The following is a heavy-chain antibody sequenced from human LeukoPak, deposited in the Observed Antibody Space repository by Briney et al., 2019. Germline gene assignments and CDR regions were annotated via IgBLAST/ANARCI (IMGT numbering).Heavy chain of an antibody. Sequence: PGGSLRLSCAASGFTVSSNYMSWVRQAPGKGLEWVSVIYSGGSTYYADSVKGRFTISRDNSKNTLYLQMNSLRAEDTAVYYCARLYYDILTGYSYYYMDVWGKGTTVTVSS. V-gene: IGHV3-66*02. CDR1: GFTVSSNY. J-gene: IGHJ6*03. D-gene: IGHD3-9*01. CDR2: IYSGGST. CDR3: ARLYYDILTGYSYYYMDV.